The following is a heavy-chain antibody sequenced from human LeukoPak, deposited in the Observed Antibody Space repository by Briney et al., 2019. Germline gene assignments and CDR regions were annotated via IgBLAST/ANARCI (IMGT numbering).Heavy chain of an antibody. CDR3: ARDLGGTADY. CDR1: GFTFSTYW. Sequence: PGGSLRLSCAASGFTFSTYWMHWVRQAPGKGLEWVSYISSSGGSKYYADSVKGRFTISRDNAKNSLFLQMNSLRAEDTAVYYCARDLGGTADYWGQGTLVTVSS. D-gene: IGHD1-26*01. CDR2: ISSSGGSK. V-gene: IGHV3-48*04. J-gene: IGHJ4*02.